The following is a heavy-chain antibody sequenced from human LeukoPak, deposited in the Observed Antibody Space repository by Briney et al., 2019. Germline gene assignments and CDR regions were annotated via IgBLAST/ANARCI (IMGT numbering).Heavy chain of an antibody. D-gene: IGHD2-15*01. CDR2: INHSGGT. CDR1: GGSFSGYY. Sequence: SETLSLSCAVYGGSFSGYYWSWIRQPAGKGLEWIGEINHSGGTNYNPSPKSRVTISVDTSKNQFSLKLSSVTAADTAVYYCARGMGMVVDYWGQGTLVTVSS. CDR3: ARGMGMVVDY. V-gene: IGHV4-34*01. J-gene: IGHJ4*02.